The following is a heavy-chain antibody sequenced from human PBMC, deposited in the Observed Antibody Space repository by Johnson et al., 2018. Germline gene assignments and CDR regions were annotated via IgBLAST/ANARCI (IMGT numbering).Heavy chain of an antibody. CDR3: TRKASGAVLFDALDI. CDR2: IRSKAYGGTT. J-gene: IGHJ3*02. CDR1: GFTFGDYA. D-gene: IGHD7-27*01. V-gene: IGHV3-49*03. Sequence: VQLVQSGGGLVQPGRSLRLSCTASGFTFGDYAMSWFRQAPGKGLEWVGFIRSKAYGGTTEYAASVKGRFTISRDDSKSIAYLQMNSLKTEDTAVYHCTRKASGAVLFDALDIWGQGTMVTVSS.